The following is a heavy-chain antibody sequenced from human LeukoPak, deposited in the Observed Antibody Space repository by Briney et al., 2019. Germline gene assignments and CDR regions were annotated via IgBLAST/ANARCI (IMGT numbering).Heavy chain of an antibody. D-gene: IGHD4-17*01. V-gene: IGHV3-15*01. Sequence: PGGSLRLSCAASGFTFSGAWLSWVRQAPGKGLEWVGRIKGKNNGGTTDYAAPVNGRFSISRDDSKNTLYLQMSSLKTEDTGVYYCMTLYVDYARWGQGTLVTVSS. CDR2: IKGKNNGGTT. J-gene: IGHJ4*02. CDR3: MTLYVDYAR. CDR1: GFTFSGAW.